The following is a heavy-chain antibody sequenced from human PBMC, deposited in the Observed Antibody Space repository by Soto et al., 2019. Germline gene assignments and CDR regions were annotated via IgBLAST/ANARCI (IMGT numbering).Heavy chain of an antibody. J-gene: IGHJ5*02. Sequence: QVQLVESGGGVVQPGRSLRLSCAASGFTFSSYGMHWVRQAPGKGLEWVAVISYDGSNKYYADSVKGRFTISRDNSKNKLYLQMNSLRAEDTAVYYCAKAPYKYYDFWSGPIAWGQGTLVTVSS. CDR1: GFTFSSYG. D-gene: IGHD3-3*01. CDR3: AKAPYKYYDFWSGPIA. CDR2: ISYDGSNK. V-gene: IGHV3-30*18.